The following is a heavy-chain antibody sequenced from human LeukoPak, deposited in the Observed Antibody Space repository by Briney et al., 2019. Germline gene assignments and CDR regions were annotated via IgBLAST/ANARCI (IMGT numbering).Heavy chain of an antibody. CDR1: GGSISSYY. V-gene: IGHV4-59*08. J-gene: IGHJ4*02. Sequence: SETLSLTCTVSGGSISSYYWSWIRQPPGKGLEWIGCIYYSGYTNYKSSLKSRVTISVDTSKNQFSLKLSSVTAADTAVYYCARVWSGSYYRAFDYWGQGTLVTVSS. D-gene: IGHD1-26*01. CDR3: ARVWSGSYYRAFDY. CDR2: IYYSGYT.